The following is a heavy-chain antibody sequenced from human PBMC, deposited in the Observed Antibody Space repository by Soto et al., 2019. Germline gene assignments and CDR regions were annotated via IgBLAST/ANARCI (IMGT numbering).Heavy chain of an antibody. CDR2: VYYTGTT. D-gene: IGHD3-9*01. CDR1: GGSISSTDHY. Sequence: QLQLQESGPGLVKPSETLSLTCTVSGGSISSTDHYWGWIRQSPGKGLEWIGSVYYTGTTYYNPSLKSRVTISVDASKSQSSLTLRSVPAADTAVYYCARQVTYDTLAPPCLLDYWGQGSLVIVSS. CDR3: ARQVTYDTLAPPCLLDY. J-gene: IGHJ4*02. V-gene: IGHV4-39*01.